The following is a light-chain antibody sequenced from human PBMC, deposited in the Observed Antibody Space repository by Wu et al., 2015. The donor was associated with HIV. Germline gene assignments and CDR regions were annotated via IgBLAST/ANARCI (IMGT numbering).Light chain of an antibody. CDR1: QRVTSY. Sequence: IQMTQSPSSLSASVGDSVTITCRASQRVTSYLNWYQHKPGKAPKVLIYAVSTLQSGVPSRFSGSASGTDFTLTISGLQPEDVATYYCQKYNTAPWTFGQGTKVEMK. CDR3: QKYNTAPWT. CDR2: AVS. V-gene: IGKV1-39*01. J-gene: IGKJ1*01.